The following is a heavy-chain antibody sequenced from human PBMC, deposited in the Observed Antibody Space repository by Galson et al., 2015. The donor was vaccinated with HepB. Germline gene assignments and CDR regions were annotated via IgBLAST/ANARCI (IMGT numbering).Heavy chain of an antibody. CDR1: GFTVSSNY. D-gene: IGHD5-18*01. V-gene: IGHV3-66*01. CDR2: IYSGGSS. J-gene: IGHJ4*02. Sequence: SLRLSCAASGFTVSSNYMSWVRQAPGKGLEWVSVIYSGGSSYYADSVKGRFTISRDNSKNTQYLQMNSLRAEDTAVYYCASLVRYSYGNFDYWGQGTQVTVSS. CDR3: ASLVRYSYGNFDY.